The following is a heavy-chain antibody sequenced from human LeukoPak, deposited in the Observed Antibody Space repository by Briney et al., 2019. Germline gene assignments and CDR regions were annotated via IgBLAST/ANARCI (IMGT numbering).Heavy chain of an antibody. D-gene: IGHD2-2*01. CDR3: ARGGPYCSSTSCYYLGPIDY. V-gene: IGHV3-21*01. CDR1: GFTFSSYS. CDR2: ISSSSSYI. Sequence: GGSLRLSCAASGFTFSSYSMNWVRQAPEKGLEWVSSISSSSSYIYYADSVKGRFTISRDNAKNSLYLQMNSLRAEDTAVYYCARGGPYCSSTSCYYLGPIDYWGQGTLVTVSS. J-gene: IGHJ4*02.